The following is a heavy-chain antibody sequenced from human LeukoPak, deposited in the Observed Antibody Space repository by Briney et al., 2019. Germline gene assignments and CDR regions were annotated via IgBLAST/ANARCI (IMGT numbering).Heavy chain of an antibody. CDR3: ARETNVVVVAATLSVESHAFDV. Sequence: KPSETLSLTCTVSGGSISSSSYYWGWIRQPPGKGLEWIGSIYYSGSTYYNPSLKSRVTISVDTSKNQFSLKLSSVTAADTAVYYCARETNVVVVAATLSVESHAFDVWGQGTMVTVSS. J-gene: IGHJ3*01. D-gene: IGHD2-15*01. CDR1: GGSISSSSYY. V-gene: IGHV4-39*07. CDR2: IYYSGST.